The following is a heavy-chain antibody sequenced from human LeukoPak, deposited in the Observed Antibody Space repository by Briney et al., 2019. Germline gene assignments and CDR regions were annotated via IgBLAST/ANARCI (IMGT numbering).Heavy chain of an antibody. J-gene: IGHJ4*02. D-gene: IGHD4-11*01. V-gene: IGHV4-59*01. CDR2: IYYSGST. CDR3: ARKSTVKGGGGLDY. Sequence: SETLSLTCTVSGGSISSYYWSWIRQPPGKGLEWIGYIYYSGSTNYNPSLKGRVTISVDTSKNQFSLKLSSVTAADTAVYYCARKSTVKGGGGLDYWGQGTLVTVSS. CDR1: GGSISSYY.